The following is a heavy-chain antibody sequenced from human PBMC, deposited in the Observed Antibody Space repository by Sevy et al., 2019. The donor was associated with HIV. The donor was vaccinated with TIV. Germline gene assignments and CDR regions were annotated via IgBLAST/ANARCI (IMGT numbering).Heavy chain of an antibody. CDR3: AKTEEYPEPGRSFDI. J-gene: IGHJ3*02. V-gene: IGHV3-30*18. CDR2: ISYDGSNK. CDR1: GFTFSNYG. Sequence: GGSLRLSCAASGFTFSNYGMHWVRQAPGKGLEWVAVISYDGSNKYYADSVKGRFTISRDNSKNTLYLQMKSLRAEDTAVYYCAKTEEYPEPGRSFDIWGQRTLVTVSS. D-gene: IGHD6-6*01.